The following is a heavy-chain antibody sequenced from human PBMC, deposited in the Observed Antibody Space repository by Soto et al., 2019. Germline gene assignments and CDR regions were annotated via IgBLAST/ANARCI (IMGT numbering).Heavy chain of an antibody. D-gene: IGHD1-26*01. Sequence: ASVKVSCKVSGYTLTELSMHWVRQAPGKGLEWMGGFDPEDGETIYAQKFQGRVTMTEDTSTDTAYMKLSSLRSEDTAVYYCATGIIVGAPTFDYWGQGTLVTVSS. CDR1: GYTLTELS. CDR3: ATGIIVGAPTFDY. CDR2: FDPEDGET. V-gene: IGHV1-24*01. J-gene: IGHJ4*02.